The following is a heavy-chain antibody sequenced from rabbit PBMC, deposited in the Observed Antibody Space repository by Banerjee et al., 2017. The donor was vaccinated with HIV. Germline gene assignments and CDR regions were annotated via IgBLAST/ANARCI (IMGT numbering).Heavy chain of an antibody. D-gene: IGHD4-1*01. J-gene: IGHJ4*01. V-gene: IGHV1S45*01. CDR1: GFTISTTYW. Sequence: QEQLEESGGDLVKPEGSLTLTCTASGFTISTTYWICWVRQAPGKGLEWIACIYTGSSGSTYYASWAKGRFTISKASRTTVTLQMTSLTAADTATYFCARDLAGVIGWNFNLWGPGTLVTVS. CDR2: IYTGSSGST. CDR3: ARDLAGVIGWNFNL.